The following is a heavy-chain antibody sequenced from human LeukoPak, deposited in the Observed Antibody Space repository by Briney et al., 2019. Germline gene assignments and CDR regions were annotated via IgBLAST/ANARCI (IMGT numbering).Heavy chain of an antibody. J-gene: IGHJ4*02. CDR1: GFTFSSYA. V-gene: IGHV3-23*01. D-gene: IGHD5-18*01. Sequence: QPGGSLRLSCAASGFTFSSYAMNWVRQAPGKGLEWVSGINDNGGSTYYADSVKGRVTISRDNSKNTLYLQMNSLRAEDTAVYYCAKDGAYIYGYYPFDYWGQGTRVTVSS. CDR2: INDNGGST. CDR3: AKDGAYIYGYYPFDY.